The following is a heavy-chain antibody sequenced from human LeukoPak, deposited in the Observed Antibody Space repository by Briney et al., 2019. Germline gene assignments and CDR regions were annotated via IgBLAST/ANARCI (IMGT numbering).Heavy chain of an antibody. CDR3: ASLLMVYALDY. J-gene: IGHJ4*02. D-gene: IGHD2-8*01. CDR1: RFTFDNYG. CDR2: INWNGGSI. V-gene: IGHV3-20*04. Sequence: GGSLRLSCAASRFTFDNYGLSWVRQVPGKGLEWVSGINWNGGSIGYADSVKGRFTISRDNAKNSLYLQMNSLRAEDTAVYYCASLLMVYALDYWGQGTLVTVSS.